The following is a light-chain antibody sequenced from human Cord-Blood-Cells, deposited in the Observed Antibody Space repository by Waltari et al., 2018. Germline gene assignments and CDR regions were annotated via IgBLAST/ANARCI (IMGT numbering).Light chain of an antibody. Sequence: SALTPPASVSGSPGQSITISCTGTSSDVGGYNYVSWYQQHPGKAPKLMIYEVSNRPSGVSNRFSGSKSGNTASLTISGLQAEEEADYYGSSYTSSSTLVVFGGGTKLTVL. J-gene: IGLJ2*01. CDR1: SSDVGGYNY. CDR2: EVS. CDR3: SSYTSSSTLVV. V-gene: IGLV2-14*01.